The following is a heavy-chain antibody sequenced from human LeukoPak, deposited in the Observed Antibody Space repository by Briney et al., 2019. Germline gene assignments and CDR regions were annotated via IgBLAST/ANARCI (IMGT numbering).Heavy chain of an antibody. D-gene: IGHD6-19*01. CDR2: ISWDGGST. V-gene: IGHV3-43*01. CDR3: AKDIATDSSGWYYFDY. Sequence: PGGSLRLSCAASGFTFDDYTMHWVRQAPGKGLEWVSLISWDGGSTYYADSVKGRFTISRDNSKNSLYLQMNSLRTEDTALYYCAKDIATDSSGWYYFDYWGQGTLVTVSS. CDR1: GFTFDDYT. J-gene: IGHJ4*02.